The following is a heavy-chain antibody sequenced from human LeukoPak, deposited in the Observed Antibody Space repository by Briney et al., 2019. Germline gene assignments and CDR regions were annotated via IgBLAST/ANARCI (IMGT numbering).Heavy chain of an antibody. J-gene: IGHJ6*03. Sequence: SETLSLTCTVSGYSISSGYYWGWIRQPPGKGLEWIGNIYHSGSTYYNPSLKSRVTISVDTSKNHFSLKLSSVTAADTAVYYCARGLTYYMDVWGKGTTVTVSS. D-gene: IGHD3-9*01. CDR1: GYSISSGYY. CDR3: ARGLTYYMDV. V-gene: IGHV4-38-2*02. CDR2: IYHSGST.